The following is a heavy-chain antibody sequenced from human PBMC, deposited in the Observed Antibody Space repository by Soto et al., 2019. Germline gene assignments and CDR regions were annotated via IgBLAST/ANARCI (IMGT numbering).Heavy chain of an antibody. Sequence: GGSLRLSCAASGFTFSSYWMSWVRQAPGKGLEWVANIKQDGSEKYYVDSVKGRFTISRDNAKNSLYLQMNSLRAEDTAVYYCARDPNIVLVPAAIYYYYGMDVWGKGTTVTVSS. D-gene: IGHD2-2*01. CDR2: IKQDGSEK. CDR1: GFTFSSYW. J-gene: IGHJ6*04. CDR3: ARDPNIVLVPAAIYYYYGMDV. V-gene: IGHV3-7*01.